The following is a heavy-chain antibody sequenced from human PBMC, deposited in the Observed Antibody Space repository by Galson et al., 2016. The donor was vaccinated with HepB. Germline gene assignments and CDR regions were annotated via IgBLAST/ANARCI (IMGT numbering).Heavy chain of an antibody. V-gene: IGHV5-10-1*01. Sequence: QSGAEVTKPGESLTISCEGSGYSFDRYWINWVRQTPGKGLEYMGRVDPRDSYATYSPSFEGHVTLSVDRPTNTVHLHWSSLKASDTAIYYCARPSGGSSGWYDSWGQGTLVTVSS. CDR2: VDPRDSYA. D-gene: IGHD6-19*01. J-gene: IGHJ5*01. CDR3: ARPSGGSSGWYDS. CDR1: GYSFDRYW.